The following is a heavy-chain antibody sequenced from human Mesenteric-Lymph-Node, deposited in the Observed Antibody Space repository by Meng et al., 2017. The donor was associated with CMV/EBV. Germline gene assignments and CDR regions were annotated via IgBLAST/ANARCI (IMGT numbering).Heavy chain of an antibody. J-gene: IGHJ4*02. CDR2: IYPGDSDT. D-gene: IGHD3-9*01. V-gene: IGHV5-51*01. CDR3: ARRDILTGYSYFDH. Sequence: KVSCKASGYNFVSFWIGWVRQMPGKGPEWMGIIYPGDSDTRYSPSFQGQVTFSADKSINTAYLQWSSLKASDTAMYYCARRDILTGYSYFDHWGQGTLVTVSS. CDR1: GYNFVSFW.